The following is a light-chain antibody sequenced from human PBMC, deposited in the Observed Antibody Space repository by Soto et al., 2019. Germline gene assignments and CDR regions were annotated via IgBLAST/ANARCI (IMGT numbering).Light chain of an antibody. CDR1: QSVSSTY. V-gene: IGKV3-20*01. CDR3: QQYGSSLWT. J-gene: IGKJ1*01. Sequence: EIVLTQSPGTLSLSPGERASLSCRASQSVSSTYLAWYQQKPGQAPRLRIYATSTRATGIADRFSGSGSGTYFPLTISRLEHEHFAVYYCQQYGSSLWTFGQGTKVEIK. CDR2: ATS.